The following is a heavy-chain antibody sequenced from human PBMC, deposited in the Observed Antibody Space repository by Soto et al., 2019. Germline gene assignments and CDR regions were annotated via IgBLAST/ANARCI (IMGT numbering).Heavy chain of an antibody. CDR1: GFTFSSYW. Sequence: EVQLVESGGGLVQPGGSLRLSCVDSGFTFSSYWMSWVRQAPVKGLEWVDNIKQDGSEENYVDSVKGRFTISRDNAKNSMYLQMNSLRVEDTAVYYCARIAASGRGWDVWGQGTTVVVSS. D-gene: IGHD6-13*01. CDR3: ARIAASGRGWDV. CDR2: IKQDGSEE. V-gene: IGHV3-7*01. J-gene: IGHJ6*02.